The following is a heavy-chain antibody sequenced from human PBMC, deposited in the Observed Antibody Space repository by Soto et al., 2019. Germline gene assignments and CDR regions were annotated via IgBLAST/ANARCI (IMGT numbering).Heavy chain of an antibody. J-gene: IGHJ5*02. D-gene: IGHD2-15*01. CDR2: INLGNGNT. V-gene: IGHV1-3*01. Sequence: ASVKVSCKASGYRFLYYPLHWVRQAPGQRLEWMGWINLGNGNTEYSQNFQDRVTITGDTSANTGYLELSSLGSDDTAIYYCARENLCGGRCYLKNFDLWGQGTVV. CDR1: GYRFLYYP. CDR3: ARENLCGGRCYLKNFDL.